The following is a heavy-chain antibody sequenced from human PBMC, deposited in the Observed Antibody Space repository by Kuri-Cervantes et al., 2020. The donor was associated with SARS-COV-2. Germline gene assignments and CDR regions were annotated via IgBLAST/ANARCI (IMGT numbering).Heavy chain of an antibody. CDR2: ISSSSSYI. Sequence: GESLKISCAASGFTFSSYSMNWVRQAPGKGLEWVSSISSSSSYIYYADSVKGRFTISRDNAKNSLYLQMNSLRAEDTAVYYCARDLRLGKSLDYWGQGTLVTDSS. CDR3: ARDLRLGKSLDY. V-gene: IGHV3-21*01. D-gene: IGHD7-27*01. CDR1: GFTFSSYS. J-gene: IGHJ4*02.